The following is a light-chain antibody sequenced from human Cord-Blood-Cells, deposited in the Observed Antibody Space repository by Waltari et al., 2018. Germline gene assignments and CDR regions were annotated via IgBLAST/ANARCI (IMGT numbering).Light chain of an antibody. Sequence: DIQITQSPCSLAASVGHRVTITCRASQSISSYLNWYQQKPGKAPKLLIYAASSLQSGVPSRFSGSGSGTDFTLTISSLQPEDFATYYCQQSYSNPRTFGQGTKVEIK. CDR1: QSISSY. CDR2: AAS. V-gene: IGKV1-39*01. CDR3: QQSYSNPRT. J-gene: IGKJ1*01.